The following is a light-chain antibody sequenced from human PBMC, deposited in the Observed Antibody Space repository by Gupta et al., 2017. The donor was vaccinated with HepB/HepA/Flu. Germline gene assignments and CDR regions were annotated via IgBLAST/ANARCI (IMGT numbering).Light chain of an antibody. CDR2: GAS. CDR3: QQDNNWPLT. V-gene: IGKV3-15*01. CDR1: QTVSSN. Sequence: EIVMTQSPDTLSASPGERATLSCRASQTVSSNLAWYQQKPGQAPRIRIYGASTRATGLPARFRGSGSGTEFTLTISSLQSEDSAVYHCQQDNNWPLTFGQGTRLEIK. J-gene: IGKJ5*01.